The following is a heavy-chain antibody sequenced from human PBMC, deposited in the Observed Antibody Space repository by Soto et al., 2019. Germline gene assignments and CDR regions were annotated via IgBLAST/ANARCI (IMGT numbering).Heavy chain of an antibody. V-gene: IGHV1-18*01. CDR3: ARDKWELLAHNRFDY. J-gene: IGHJ4*02. Sequence: QVQLVQSGAKVKKPGASVKVSCKASGYTFTSYGISWVRQAPGQGLEWMGWISAYNGNTNYSQKLQGRVTMTTDTSTSTAYMELRSLRSDDTAVYYCARDKWELLAHNRFDYWGQGTLVTVSS. CDR2: ISAYNGNT. D-gene: IGHD1-26*01. CDR1: GYTFTSYG.